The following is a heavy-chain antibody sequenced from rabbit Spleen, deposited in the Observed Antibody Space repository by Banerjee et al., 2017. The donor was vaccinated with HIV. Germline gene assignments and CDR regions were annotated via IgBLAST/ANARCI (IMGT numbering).Heavy chain of an antibody. CDR2: IYSSIHYT. CDR1: GFSFSSSYW. J-gene: IGHJ4*01. D-gene: IGHD4-1*01. Sequence: QSLEESGGDLVKPGASLTLTCTASGFSFSSSYWICWVRQAPGKGLEWIGYIYSSIHYTYYANWAKGRFTISKTSSTTVTLQMTSLTVADTATYFCARVSETSGWGEDLWGPGTLVTVS. CDR3: ARVSETSGWGEDL. V-gene: IGHV1S40*01.